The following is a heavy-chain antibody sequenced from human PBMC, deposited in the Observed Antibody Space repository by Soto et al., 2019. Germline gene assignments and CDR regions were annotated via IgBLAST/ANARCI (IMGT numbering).Heavy chain of an antibody. CDR2: ISGSGGST. CDR3: AKAPSDIVVVVAANYYYGMAV. J-gene: IGHJ6*02. D-gene: IGHD2-15*01. V-gene: IGHV3-23*01. Sequence: GKGLERVSAISGSGGSTYYADSVKGRFTISRDNSKNTLYLQMNSLRAEDTAVYYCAKAPSDIVVVVAANYYYGMAVWGQGTTVTVSS.